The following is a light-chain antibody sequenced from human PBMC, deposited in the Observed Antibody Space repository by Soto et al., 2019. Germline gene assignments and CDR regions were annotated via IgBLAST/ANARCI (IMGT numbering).Light chain of an antibody. V-gene: IGKV1-39*01. Sequence: IQMTQSPSSLSASVGDRVTITCRASQSISSYLNWYQQKPRKAPKLLIYAASNLQSGVPSRFSGSGSGTDFTLTITSLQAEDFATYHCQQAYNFPFTFGPGTKVDIK. CDR2: AAS. J-gene: IGKJ3*01. CDR3: QQAYNFPFT. CDR1: QSISSY.